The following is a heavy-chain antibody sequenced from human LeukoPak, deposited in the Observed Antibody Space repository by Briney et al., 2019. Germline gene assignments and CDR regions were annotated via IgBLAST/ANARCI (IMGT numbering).Heavy chain of an antibody. V-gene: IGHV3-30*18. CDR3: AKGARGDTVTSIVGLNWFDP. Sequence: GGSLRLSCAASGFTVSSNYMSWVHQAPGKGLEWVAVISYDGSHKYYADSVKGRFSISRDNSKNTLYLQMNSLRADDAAVYYCAKGARGDTVTSIVGLNWFDPWGQGTLVTVSS. D-gene: IGHD4-17*01. J-gene: IGHJ5*02. CDR2: ISYDGSHK. CDR1: GFTVSSNY.